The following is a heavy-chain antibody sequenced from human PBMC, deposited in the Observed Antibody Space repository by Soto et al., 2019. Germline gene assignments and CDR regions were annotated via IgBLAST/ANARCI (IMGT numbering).Heavy chain of an antibody. CDR3: ARRSLRSGYDPDYYYYYMDV. J-gene: IGHJ6*03. Sequence: PGESLKISCKGSGYSFTSYWIGWVRQMPGKGLDWMGIIYPGDSDTRYSPSFQGQVTISADKSISTAYLQWSSLKASDTAMYYCARRSLRSGYDPDYYYYYMDVWGKGTTVTVSS. CDR2: IYPGDSDT. CDR1: GYSFTSYW. D-gene: IGHD5-12*01. V-gene: IGHV5-51*01.